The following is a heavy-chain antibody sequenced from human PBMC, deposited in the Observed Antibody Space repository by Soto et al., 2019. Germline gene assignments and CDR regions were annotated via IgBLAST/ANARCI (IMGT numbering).Heavy chain of an antibody. CDR2: IIPIFGTA. CDR3: ARDAEPHDYYRRYFDD. CDR1: GGTFSSYA. V-gene: IGHV1-69*13. D-gene: IGHD1-26*01. Sequence: SVKVSCWPSGGTFSSYAISWVRQAPGQGLEWMGGIIPIFGTANYAQKFQGRVTITADESTSTAYMELSSLRSEDTAVYYCARDAEPHDYYRRYFDDSRQITLVTGS. J-gene: IGHJ4*02.